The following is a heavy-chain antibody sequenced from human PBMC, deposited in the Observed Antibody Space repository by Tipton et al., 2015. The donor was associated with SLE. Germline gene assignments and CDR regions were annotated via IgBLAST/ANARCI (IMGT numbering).Heavy chain of an antibody. D-gene: IGHD3-22*01. CDR1: GFTVSSNY. V-gene: IGHV3-53*01. Sequence: SLRLSCAASGFTVSSNYMSWVRQAPGKGLEWVSVIYSGGSTYYADSVKGRFTISRDNSKNTLYLQMNSLRAEDTAVYYCAREDYYDSSLYAFDIWGQGTMVTVSS. J-gene: IGHJ3*02. CDR2: IYSGGST. CDR3: AREDYYDSSLYAFDI.